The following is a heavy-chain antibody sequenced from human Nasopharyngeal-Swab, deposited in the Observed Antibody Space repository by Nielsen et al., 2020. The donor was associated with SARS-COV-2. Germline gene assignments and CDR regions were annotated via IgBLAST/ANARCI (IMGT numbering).Heavy chain of an antibody. D-gene: IGHD5-24*01. CDR2: ISYDGSID. J-gene: IGHJ4*02. CDR3: AKGRRDAYYLRD. CDR1: GFTFSSSG. V-gene: IGHV3-30*18. Sequence: GGSLRLSCVGSGFTFSSSGMHWVRQAPGKGLECVAVISYDGSIDYFADSVKGRFTIARDNSKNTVYLQMNRLRAEDTAVYYCAKGRRDAYYLRDWGQGALVTVSS.